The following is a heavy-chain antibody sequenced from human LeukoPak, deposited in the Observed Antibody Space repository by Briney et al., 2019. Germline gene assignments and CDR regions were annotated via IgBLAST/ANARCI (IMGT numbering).Heavy chain of an antibody. CDR1: GLTVSGNY. V-gene: IGHV3-23*01. CDR3: AKVLQLLFYFDY. D-gene: IGHD2-2*01. J-gene: IGHJ4*02. Sequence: GGSLRLSCAASGLTVSGNYMSWVRQAPGKGLEWVSAISGSGGSTYYADSVKGRFTISRDNSKNTLYLQMNSLRAEDTAVYYCAKVLQLLFYFDYWGQGTLVTVSS. CDR2: ISGSGGST.